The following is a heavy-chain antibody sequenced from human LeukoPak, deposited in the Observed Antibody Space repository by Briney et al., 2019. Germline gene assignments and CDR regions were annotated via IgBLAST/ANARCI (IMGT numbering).Heavy chain of an antibody. Sequence: GGSLTLSCAASGFTFSSYWMHWVRQAPGKGLVWVSRINSDGSSTSYADSVKGRFTISRDNAKNTLYLQMHTLRAEDTGVYYCVRGSGSYYNFDYWGQGTLVTLSS. CDR2: INSDGSST. J-gene: IGHJ4*02. D-gene: IGHD3-10*01. CDR1: GFTFSSYW. V-gene: IGHV3-74*01. CDR3: VRGSGSYYNFDY.